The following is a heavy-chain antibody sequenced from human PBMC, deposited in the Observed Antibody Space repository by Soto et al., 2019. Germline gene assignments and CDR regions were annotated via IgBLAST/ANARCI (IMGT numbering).Heavy chain of an antibody. Sequence: PGESLKISCKGSGYSFTSYWIGWVRQMPGKGLEWMGIIYPGDSDTRYSPSFQGQVTISADKSISTAYLQWSSLKASDTAMYYCARRAPQISSSWYWFDPWGQGTLVTVSS. CDR2: IYPGDSDT. CDR1: GYSFTSYW. J-gene: IGHJ5*02. V-gene: IGHV5-51*01. CDR3: ARRAPQISSSWYWFDP. D-gene: IGHD6-13*01.